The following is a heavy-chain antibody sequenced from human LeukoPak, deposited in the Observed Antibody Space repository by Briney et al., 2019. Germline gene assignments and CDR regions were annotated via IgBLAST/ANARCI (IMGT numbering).Heavy chain of an antibody. J-gene: IGHJ4*02. CDR3: ARDLAMDGRDLDY. V-gene: IGHV3-11*01. CDR1: GFALRNYY. CDR2: ISNSCSII. D-gene: IGHD3/OR15-3a*01. Sequence: GGSLRLSCAASGFALRNYYMDWVRQAPGKGLEWVAYISNSCSIIYYADSVKGRFTISRDNAKNSLYLQMNSLRAEDTALYYCARDLAMDGRDLDYWGQGTLVTVSS.